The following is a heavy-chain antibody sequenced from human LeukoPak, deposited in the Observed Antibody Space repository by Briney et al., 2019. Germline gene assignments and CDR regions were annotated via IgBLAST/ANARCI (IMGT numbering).Heavy chain of an antibody. CDR3: ARVFGGPDY. D-gene: IGHD4-23*01. J-gene: IGHJ4*02. Sequence: SETLSLTCAVYGGSFSGYYWSWIRQPPGKGLEWIGEINHSGSTNYNPSLKSRVTISVDTSKNQFSLKVSSVTAADTAVYYCARVFGGPDYWGQGTLVTVSS. CDR1: GGSFSGYY. V-gene: IGHV4-34*01. CDR2: INHSGST.